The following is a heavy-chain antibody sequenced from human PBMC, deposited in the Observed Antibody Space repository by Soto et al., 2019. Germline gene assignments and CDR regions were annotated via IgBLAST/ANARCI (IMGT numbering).Heavy chain of an antibody. V-gene: IGHV3-15*07. Sequence: EVQLVESGGGLVKPGGSLRLSCAASGFTFSNAWMNWVRQAPGKGLEWVGRIESETDGGTTDYAAPVKGRFTISRDDSKNTLYLQMNSLKPEDAAVYYCTTQRTTVTTSNFDYWGQGTLVTVSS. CDR3: TTQRTTVTTSNFDY. D-gene: IGHD4-17*01. J-gene: IGHJ4*02. CDR2: IESETDGGTT. CDR1: GFTFSNAW.